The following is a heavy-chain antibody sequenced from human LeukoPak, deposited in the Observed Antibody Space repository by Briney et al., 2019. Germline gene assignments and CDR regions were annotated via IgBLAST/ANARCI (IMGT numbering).Heavy chain of an antibody. V-gene: IGHV4-31*03. CDR1: GGSISSGGYY. J-gene: IGHJ3*02. CDR2: IYYSGST. Sequence: SETLSLTCTVSGGSISSGGYYWSWIRQHPGKGLEWIGYIYYSGSTYYNLSLKSRVTISVDTSKNQFSLKLSSVTAADTAVYYCARYGSPDFVITFGGVIASFAFDIWGQGTMVTVSS. D-gene: IGHD3-16*02. CDR3: ARYGSPDFVITFGGVIASFAFDI.